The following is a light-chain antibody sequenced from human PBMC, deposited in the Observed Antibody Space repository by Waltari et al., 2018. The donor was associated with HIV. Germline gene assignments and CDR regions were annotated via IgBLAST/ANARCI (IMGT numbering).Light chain of an antibody. CDR1: QTISIW. V-gene: IGKV1-5*03. CDR3: QQNKTFTWT. J-gene: IGKJ1*01. Sequence: DIQMPQSPSTLSASVGDRVTITCRARQTISIWLAWYQQKPGKAPKLLIYKASSLESGVPTRFSGSGSETEYTLTISSLQPDDLATYYCQQNKTFTWTFGQGTKVEIK. CDR2: KAS.